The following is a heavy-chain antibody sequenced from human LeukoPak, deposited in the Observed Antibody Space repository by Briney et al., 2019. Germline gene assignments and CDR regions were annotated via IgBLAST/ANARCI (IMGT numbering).Heavy chain of an antibody. V-gene: IGHV3-30*01. CDR2: ISNNGTNK. CDR3: ARSTGDCSGDTCYSYFDC. J-gene: IGHJ4*02. D-gene: IGHD2-15*01. CDR1: GFSFSYYA. Sequence: PGRSLRLSCAASGFSFSYYAMHWVRQAPGKGLEWVAVISNNGTNKNYADSVKGRFTISSDSSKNTLYLQMNSLRAEDTAVYYCARSTGDCSGDTCYSYFDCWGQGTLATVSS.